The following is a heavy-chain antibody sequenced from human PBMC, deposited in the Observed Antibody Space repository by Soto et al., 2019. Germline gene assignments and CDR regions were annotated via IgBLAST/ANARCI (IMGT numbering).Heavy chain of an antibody. J-gene: IGHJ4*02. CDR2: IHSDGSN. Sequence: GGSLRLSCAASGFSVNVYYVTWVRQAPGKGLEWVSIIHSDGSNYNADSVKGRFTISRDNSKNTLYLQMNSLRAEDTAVYYCARFRYSSFDFWGQGTLVTVSS. V-gene: IGHV3-53*01. D-gene: IGHD3-16*02. CDR1: GFSVNVYY. CDR3: ARFRYSSFDF.